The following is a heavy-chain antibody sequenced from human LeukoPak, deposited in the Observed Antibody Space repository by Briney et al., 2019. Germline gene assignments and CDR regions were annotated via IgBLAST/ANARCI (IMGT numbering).Heavy chain of an antibody. CDR3: ASDPHYDILTGNP. Sequence: SGTLSLTCAVYGGSFSGYYWSWIRQPPGKGLEWIGEINHSGSTNYNPSLKSRVTISVDTSKNQFSLKLSSVTAADTAVYYCASDPHYDILTGNPWGQGTLVTISS. CDR1: GGSFSGYY. J-gene: IGHJ5*02. CDR2: INHSGST. D-gene: IGHD3-9*01. V-gene: IGHV4-34*01.